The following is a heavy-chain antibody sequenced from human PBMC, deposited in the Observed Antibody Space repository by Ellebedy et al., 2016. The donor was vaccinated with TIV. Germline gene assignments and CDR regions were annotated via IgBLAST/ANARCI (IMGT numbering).Heavy chain of an antibody. J-gene: IGHJ5*02. CDR1: GYTFTTYG. CDR3: ARDLAGSLESGWFDP. Sequence: AASVKVSCKASGYTFTTYGISWVRQAPGQGLEWMGWIGAYNDNTNYAQKFQGRVTMTTDTSTTTAYMELRSLRSEDTAVYYCARDLAGSLESGWFDPWGQGTLVTVSS. CDR2: IGAYNDNT. V-gene: IGHV1-18*04. D-gene: IGHD3-3*01.